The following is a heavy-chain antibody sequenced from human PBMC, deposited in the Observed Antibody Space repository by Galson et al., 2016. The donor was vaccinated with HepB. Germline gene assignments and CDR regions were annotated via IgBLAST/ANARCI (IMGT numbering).Heavy chain of an antibody. Sequence: SETLSLTCTVSGGSISSRSYYWGWIRRPPGKGLEWIGSISSSGSTFYNPSLKSRVTISVDTSNNQFSLKLSSVTAADTAVYYCASGVGGSYGFHRGQGTLVTVSS. D-gene: IGHD5-18*01. V-gene: IGHV4-39*01. CDR2: ISSSGST. J-gene: IGHJ4*02. CDR1: GGSISSRSYY. CDR3: ASGVGGSYGFH.